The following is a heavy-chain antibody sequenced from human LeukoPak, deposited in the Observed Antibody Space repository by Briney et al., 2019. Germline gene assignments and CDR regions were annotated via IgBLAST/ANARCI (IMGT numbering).Heavy chain of an antibody. Sequence: PSQTLSLTCTVSGGSISSYYWSWIRQPPGKGLEWNGYIYFSGSTDYNPSLKSRVTISVDTSKNQFSLKLSSVTAADTAVYYCARSEYSSSSGHFDYWGQGTLVTVSS. CDR3: ARSEYSSSSGHFDY. CDR2: IYFSGST. D-gene: IGHD6-6*01. V-gene: IGHV4-59*08. J-gene: IGHJ4*02. CDR1: GGSISSYY.